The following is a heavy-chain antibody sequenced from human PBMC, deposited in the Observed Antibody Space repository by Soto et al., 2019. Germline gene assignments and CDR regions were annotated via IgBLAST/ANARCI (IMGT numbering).Heavy chain of an antibody. Sequence: TGGSLRLSCAPSGFTFSSYAMHWFGQAPAKGLEWVAVISYDGSNKYYADSVKGRFTISRDNSKNTLYLQMNSLRAEDTAVYYCAKRRYCPSTTCFDYWGQGTLVTVS. CDR3: AKRRYCPSTTCFDY. CDR2: ISYDGSNK. V-gene: IGHV3-30-3*02. D-gene: IGHD2-2*01. CDR1: GFTFSSYA. J-gene: IGHJ4*01.